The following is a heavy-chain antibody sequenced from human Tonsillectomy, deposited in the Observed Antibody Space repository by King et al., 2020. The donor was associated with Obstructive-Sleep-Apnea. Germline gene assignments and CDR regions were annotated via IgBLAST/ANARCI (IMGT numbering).Heavy chain of an antibody. CDR3: ARGWGCTGGSCYHRTFDF. V-gene: IGHV1-18*01. D-gene: IGHD2-15*01. CDR1: GFNFSSYG. CDR2: VSGYNGQN. Sequence: VQLVESGTEVKKPGASVRGSCKASGFNFSSYGINWVGQAPGQGPEWMGWVSGYNGQNKYAQEFQGRVTMTTETSTRQVYLELRSLTSDDTAVYYCARGWGCTGGSCYHRTFDFWGQGTLVTVSS. J-gene: IGHJ4*02.